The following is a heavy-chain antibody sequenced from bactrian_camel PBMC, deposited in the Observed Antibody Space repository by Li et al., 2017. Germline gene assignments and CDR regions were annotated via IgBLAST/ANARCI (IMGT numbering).Heavy chain of an antibody. CDR3: AADPAFPCQVSAAQYFRY. CDR1: EDAYRRNC. D-gene: IGHD1*01. V-gene: IGHV3S53*01. Sequence: QVQLVESGGGSVQAGGSLRLSCAASEDAYRRNCMAWFRQIPGQEREGVATISADGTTTYADSVQGRATVSRATAGNAENILTLQITSLKPEDTAMYYCAADPAFPCQVSAAQYFRYSGQGTQVTVS. J-gene: IGHJ4*01. CDR2: ISADGTT.